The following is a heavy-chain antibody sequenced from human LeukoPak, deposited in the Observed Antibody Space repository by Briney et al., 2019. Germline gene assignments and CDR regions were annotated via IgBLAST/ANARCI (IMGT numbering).Heavy chain of an antibody. CDR1: GFILSNYA. V-gene: IGHV3-13*01. J-gene: IGHJ4*02. D-gene: IGHD5-24*01. CDR2: LGTAGDT. Sequence: PGGSLRLSCAASGFILSNYAMHWVRQPAGKGLEWVSALGTAGDTFYPGSVKGRFTISRDNAKKSLFLQMSSLRAEDTAIYYCARQSTPHGNFDYRGQGTLVTVSS. CDR3: ARQSTPHGNFDY.